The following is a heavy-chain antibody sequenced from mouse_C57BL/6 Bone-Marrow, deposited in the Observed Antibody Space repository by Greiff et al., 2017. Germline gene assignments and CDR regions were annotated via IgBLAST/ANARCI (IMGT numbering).Heavy chain of an antibody. CDR1: GFSLTSYG. Sequence: QVQLQQSGPGLVQPSQSLSITCTVSGFSLTSYGVHWVRQSPGKGLEWLGVIWRGGSTDYNAAFISRLSISKDNSKSQVFFKMNSLQANDTAIYYCARTARATYYAMDYWGQGTSVTVSS. V-gene: IGHV2-2*02. CDR2: IWRGGST. D-gene: IGHD3-1*01. CDR3: ARTARATYYAMDY. J-gene: IGHJ4*01.